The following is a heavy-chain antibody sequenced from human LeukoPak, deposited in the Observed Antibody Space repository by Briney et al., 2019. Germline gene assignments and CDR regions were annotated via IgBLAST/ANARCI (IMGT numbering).Heavy chain of an antibody. CDR1: GYSFTSYW. J-gene: IGHJ3*02. D-gene: IGHD2-15*01. CDR2: IYPGDSDI. CDR3: ASLRLYSDAFDI. V-gene: IGHV5-51*01. Sequence: GESLKISCKGSGYSFTSYWIGWVRQMPGKGLEWMGIIYPGDSDIRYSPPFQGQVTVSADKSINTAYLQWSSLKASDTAMYYCASLRLYSDAFDIWGQGTMVTVSS.